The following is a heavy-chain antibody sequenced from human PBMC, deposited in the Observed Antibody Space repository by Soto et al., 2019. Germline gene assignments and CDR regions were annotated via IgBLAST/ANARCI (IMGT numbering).Heavy chain of an antibody. V-gene: IGHV3-21*01. D-gene: IGHD6-13*01. CDR1: GFTFSSYS. J-gene: IGHJ4*02. CDR3: ASGGSAASGPPSDY. CDR2: ISSSSSYI. Sequence: GGSLRLSCAASGFTFSSYSMNWVRQAPGKGLEWVSSISSSSSYIYYADSVKGRFTISRDNAKNSLYLQMNSLRAEDTAVYYCASGGSAASGPPSDYWGQGTLVTVSS.